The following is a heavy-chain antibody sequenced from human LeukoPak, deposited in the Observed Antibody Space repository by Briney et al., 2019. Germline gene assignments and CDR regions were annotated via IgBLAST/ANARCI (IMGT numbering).Heavy chain of an antibody. V-gene: IGHV3-23*01. CDR2: ILGLGGASRT. CDR1: GFSFSTDG. CDR3: AHGTMYQLDY. Sequence: GGSLRLSCSASGFSFSTDGMSWVRQAPGKGLEWVSGILGLGGASRTYYADSVKGRFTISRDNSKNTLYLQMNSLRAEDAAVYYCAHGTMYQLDYWGQGTLVTVSS. J-gene: IGHJ4*02. D-gene: IGHD2-2*01.